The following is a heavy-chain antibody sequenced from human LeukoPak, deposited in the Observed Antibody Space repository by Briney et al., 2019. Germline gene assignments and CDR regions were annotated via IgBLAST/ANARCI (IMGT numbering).Heavy chain of an antibody. CDR1: GGSISSSSYY. J-gene: IGHJ6*03. D-gene: IGHD3-16*02. V-gene: IGHV4-39*01. Sequence: ASETLSLTCTVSGGSISSSSYYWGWIRQHPGKGLEWIGSIYYSGSTYYNPSLKSRVTISVDTSKNQFSLKLSSVTAADTAVYYCARVSYVWGSYRYRYMDVWGKGTTVTVSS. CDR2: IYYSGST. CDR3: ARVSYVWGSYRYRYMDV.